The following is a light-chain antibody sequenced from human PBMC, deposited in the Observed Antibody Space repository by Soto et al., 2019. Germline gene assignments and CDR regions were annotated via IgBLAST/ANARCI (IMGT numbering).Light chain of an antibody. J-gene: IGLJ3*02. CDR1: SSNIGNND. CDR2: HDD. CDR3: ATWDDSLNGHV. V-gene: IGLV1-36*01. Sequence: QSVLTQPPSVSEAPRQRVTISCSGSSSNIGNNDVDWYQQFPGKAPKLLIYHDDLLPSGVSDRFSGSKSGTSASLAISGLESEDEAYYYCATWDDSLNGHVFGGGTKLTVL.